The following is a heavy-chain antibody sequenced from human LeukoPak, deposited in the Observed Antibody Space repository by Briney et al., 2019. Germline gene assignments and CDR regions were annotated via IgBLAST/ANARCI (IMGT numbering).Heavy chain of an antibody. V-gene: IGHV3-23*01. D-gene: IGHD6-13*01. CDR1: GFTFSSYA. Sequence: GGSLRLSCAASGFTFSSYAMSWVRQAPGKGLEWVSAISGSGGSTYYADSVKGRFTISRDNSKNTLYLQMNSLRAEDTALYYCAKEYTSRWSYWHFDLWGRGTLVTVSS. CDR2: ISGSGGST. J-gene: IGHJ2*01. CDR3: AKEYTSRWSYWHFDL.